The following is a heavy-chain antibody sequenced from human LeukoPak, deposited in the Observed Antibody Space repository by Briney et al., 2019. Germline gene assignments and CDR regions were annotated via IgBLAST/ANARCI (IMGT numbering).Heavy chain of an antibody. V-gene: IGHV3-7*03. D-gene: IGHD1-26*01. CDR2: IKQDETEK. J-gene: IGHJ4*02. CDR1: GFTFSNFW. Sequence: GGSLRLSCTASGFTFSNFWMGWVRQAPGKGLEWVANIKQDETEKFYLGSVKGRFTISRDNAKNSLYLQMNSLRAEDTAIYYCAKYGPQDSGSSHFDYWGQGALVTVSS. CDR3: AKYGPQDSGSSHFDY.